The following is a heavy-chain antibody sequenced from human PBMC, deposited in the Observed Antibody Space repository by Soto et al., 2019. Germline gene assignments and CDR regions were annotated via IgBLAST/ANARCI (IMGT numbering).Heavy chain of an antibody. D-gene: IGHD3-10*01. CDR2: ISAYNGNT. V-gene: IGHV1-18*01. Sequence: QVQLVQSGAEVKKPGASVKVSCKASGYTFTSYGISWVRQAPGQGLEWMGWISAYNGNTNYAQKLQGRVTMTTDTSTSTAYMELRSLRSDDTAVYYCARGPDGWANMVRGVDLFDYWGQGTLVTDSS. CDR1: GYTFTSYG. J-gene: IGHJ4*02. CDR3: ARGPDGWANMVRGVDLFDY.